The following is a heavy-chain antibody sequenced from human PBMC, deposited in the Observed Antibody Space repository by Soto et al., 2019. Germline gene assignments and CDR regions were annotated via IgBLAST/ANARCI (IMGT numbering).Heavy chain of an antibody. CDR3: AKADPLGYCSSTSCHYYYYYGMDV. CDR2: ISYDGSNK. V-gene: IGHV3-30*18. J-gene: IGHJ6*02. CDR1: GFTFSSYG. Sequence: QVQLVESGGGVVQPGRSLRLSCAASGFTFSSYGMHWVRQAPGKGLEWVAVISYDGSNKYYADSVKGRFTISRDNSKNTLYLQMNSLRAEDTAVYYCAKADPLGYCSSTSCHYYYYYGMDVWGQGTTVTVSS. D-gene: IGHD2-2*01.